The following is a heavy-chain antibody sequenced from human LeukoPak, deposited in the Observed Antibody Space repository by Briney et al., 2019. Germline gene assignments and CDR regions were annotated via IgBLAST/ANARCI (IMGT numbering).Heavy chain of an antibody. J-gene: IGHJ4*01. CDR3: ARHPDY. CDR1: GYSFTSYW. V-gene: IGHV5-51*01. CDR2: IFPPNSDT. Sequence: GESLKISCTGSGYSFTSYWIGWVRQMPGKGLEWMAIIFPPNSDTRYSPSFQGRVTISADKSINTAYLRWNSLQAPDTAMYFCARHPDYWGHGTLVTVSS.